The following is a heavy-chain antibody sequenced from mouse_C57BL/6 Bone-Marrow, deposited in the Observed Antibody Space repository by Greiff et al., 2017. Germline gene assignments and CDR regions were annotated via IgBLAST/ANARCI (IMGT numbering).Heavy chain of an antibody. CDR2: IYPGGGYT. CDR3: ARWRLYYAMDD. CDR1: GYTFTNYW. V-gene: IGHV1-63*01. D-gene: IGHD2-4*01. J-gene: IGHJ4*01. Sequence: QVQLQQSGAELVRPGTSVKMSCKASGYTFTNYWIGWAKQRPGHGLEWIGDIYPGGGYTNYNEKFKGKATFTADTSSNTAYMQLSSLTTEDSAIYYCARWRLYYAMDDWGQGTSVTVSS.